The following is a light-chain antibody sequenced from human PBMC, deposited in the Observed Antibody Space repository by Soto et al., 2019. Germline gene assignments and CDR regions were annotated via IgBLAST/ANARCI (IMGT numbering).Light chain of an antibody. Sequence: QSVLTQPASVSGSPGQSITISCTGTSNDVGGYNYVSWYQHHPGKAPKLMIYEVSDRPSGVSNRFSGSKSGNTASLTISGLQAEDEAGYYCSSYTGSNIRYVFGTGTKVTVL. CDR2: EVS. V-gene: IGLV2-14*01. J-gene: IGLJ1*01. CDR1: SNDVGGYNY. CDR3: SSYTGSNIRYV.